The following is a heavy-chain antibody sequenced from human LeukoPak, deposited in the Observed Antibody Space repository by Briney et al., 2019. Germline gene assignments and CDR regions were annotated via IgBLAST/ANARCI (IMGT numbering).Heavy chain of an antibody. J-gene: IGHJ4*02. CDR1: GFTFSSYA. Sequence: GGSLRLSCAASGFTFSSYAMSWVRQAPGKGLEWVSAISGSGGSTYYADSVKGRFTISGDNSKNTLYLQMNSLRAEDTAVYYCAKIETIFGVVSPYFDYWGQGTLVTVSS. V-gene: IGHV3-23*01. CDR3: AKIETIFGVVSPYFDY. CDR2: ISGSGGST. D-gene: IGHD3-3*01.